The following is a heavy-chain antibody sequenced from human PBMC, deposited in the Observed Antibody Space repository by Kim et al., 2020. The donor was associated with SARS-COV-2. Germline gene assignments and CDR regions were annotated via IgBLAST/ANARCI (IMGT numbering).Heavy chain of an antibody. CDR2: IYHSWST. CDR3: ARHPATSASSYYGMDV. Sequence: SETLSLTCSVSGGSISSSSYYWGWIRQSPGEGLEWIGSIYHSWSTSNNPSLRSRVTVSADTSKNQFSLRLTSVTAADTAVYYCARHPATSASSYYGMDVWGQGTTVTVSS. D-gene: IGHD3-10*01. CDR1: GGSISSSSYY. V-gene: IGHV4-39*01. J-gene: IGHJ6*02.